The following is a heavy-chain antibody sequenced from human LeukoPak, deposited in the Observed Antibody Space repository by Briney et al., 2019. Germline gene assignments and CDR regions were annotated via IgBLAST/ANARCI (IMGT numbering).Heavy chain of an antibody. V-gene: IGHV3-21*01. J-gene: IGHJ4*02. CDR3: VKELGNADSYGNVPLGH. D-gene: IGHD1-26*01. CDR1: GITFRTSS. CDR2: ISSSGTYM. Sequence: GGSLRLSCTVSGITFRTSSFNWVRQVPGKGLEWVSSISSSGTYMYYSDSVEGRFTISRDNAKNSVFLQMDSLRAEDTAVYFCVKELGNADSYGNVPLGHWGQGTLVIVSS.